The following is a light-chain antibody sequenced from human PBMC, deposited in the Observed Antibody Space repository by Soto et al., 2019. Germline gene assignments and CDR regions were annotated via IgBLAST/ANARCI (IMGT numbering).Light chain of an antibody. CDR2: AAS. J-gene: IGKJ3*01. V-gene: IGKV1-39*01. CDR1: QDIGTF. CDR3: QQSYSTPQIT. Sequence: DFQMTQSPSSLSASVGDTVTITCRASQDIGTFLNWYQQKPGKAPQLLIYAASDLLSGVSSRFSGSGSGTDFTLTISSLQPEDFATYYCQQSYSTPQITFGPGTKVDMK.